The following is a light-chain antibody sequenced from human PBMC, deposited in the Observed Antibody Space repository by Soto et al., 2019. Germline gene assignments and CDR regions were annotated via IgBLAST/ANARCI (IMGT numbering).Light chain of an antibody. V-gene: IGLV2-14*03. CDR1: TNDVGGYNY. CDR2: GVT. J-gene: IGLJ1*01. Sequence: QSVLTQPASVSGSPGQSITISCSGTTNDVGGYNYVSWYQQHPGKAPKLLIYGVTDRPSGVSSRFSGSKSGNAASLTISGLQAEDEGDYYCQSYDSTLSARYVFGTGTKLTVL. CDR3: QSYDSTLSARYV.